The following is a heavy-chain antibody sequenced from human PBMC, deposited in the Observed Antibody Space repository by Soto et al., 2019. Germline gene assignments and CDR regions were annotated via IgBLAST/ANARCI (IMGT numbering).Heavy chain of an antibody. CDR3: AHQARSDIVLMAFATYYYYVMDV. D-gene: IGHD2-8*01. V-gene: IGHV2-5*01. J-gene: IGHJ6*02. Sequence: SGPTLVNPTQTLTLTCTFSDFSLTTSGVAVGWIRQPPGKALEWLALISWNDDKPYSPSLRSRLTITEDSSKNQVFLTMTNMDPFDTATYFCAHQARSDIVLMAFATYYYYVMDVWGQGTTVTVSS. CDR1: DFSLTTSGVA. CDR2: ISWNDDK.